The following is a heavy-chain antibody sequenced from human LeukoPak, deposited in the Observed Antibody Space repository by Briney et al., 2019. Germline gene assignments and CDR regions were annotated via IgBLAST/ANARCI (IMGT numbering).Heavy chain of an antibody. Sequence: ASVKVSCKAFGYTFTSNYMHWVRQAPGQGPEWMGVISPSGGSTTYAQKFQGRVTLTRDTSISTAYMELSRLRSDDTAVYYCARGFVVVPAATQNYYYYYYMDVWGKGTTVTISS. J-gene: IGHJ6*03. D-gene: IGHD2-2*01. V-gene: IGHV1-46*01. CDR3: ARGFVVVPAATQNYYYYYYMDV. CDR1: GYTFTSNY. CDR2: ISPSGGST.